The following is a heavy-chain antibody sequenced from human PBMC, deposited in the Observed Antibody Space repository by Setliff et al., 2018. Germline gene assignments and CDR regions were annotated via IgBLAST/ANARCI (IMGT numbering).Heavy chain of an antibody. Sequence: PSETLSLTCTVSGGSISSGDYYWSWIRQPPGKGLEWIGYIYSSGSTYYNPSLKSRVPISVDTSKNQFSLKLSSVTAADTAVYYCARESRYYYDNLGTLDYWGQGTLVTVSS. V-gene: IGHV4-30-4*08. CDR3: ARESRYYYDNLGTLDY. D-gene: IGHD3-22*01. CDR1: GGSISSGDYY. CDR2: IYSSGST. J-gene: IGHJ4*02.